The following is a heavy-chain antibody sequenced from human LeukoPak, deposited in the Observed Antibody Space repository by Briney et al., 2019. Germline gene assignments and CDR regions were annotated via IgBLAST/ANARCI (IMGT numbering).Heavy chain of an antibody. D-gene: IGHD2-15*01. Sequence: ASVRVSCRASGYTFTGHYMHWGRRAPAQGLEGMEWINPNSGATNYAQKFQGRVTMTGDTSISTAYLELSRLRSDDTAVYYCARDWDGGCLALVDHWGQGTLVTVSS. CDR3: ARDWDGGCLALVDH. J-gene: IGHJ4*02. CDR2: INPNSGAT. CDR1: GYTFTGHY. V-gene: IGHV1-2*02.